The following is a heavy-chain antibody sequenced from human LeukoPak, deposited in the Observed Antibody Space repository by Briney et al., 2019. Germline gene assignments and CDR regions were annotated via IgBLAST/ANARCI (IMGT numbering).Heavy chain of an antibody. V-gene: IGHV1-18*01. J-gene: IGHJ6*02. CDR2: ISAYNGNT. CDR1: GYTFTSYG. CDR3: ARGAGDYDFWSGYYVYYYYYGMDV. Sequence: ASVRLSCKASGYTFTSYGISWVRQAPGQGLEWMGWISAYNGNTNYAQKLQGRVTMTTDTSTSTAYMELRSLRSDDTAVYYCARGAGDYDFWSGYYVYYYYYGMDVWGQGPTVPVSS. D-gene: IGHD3-3*01.